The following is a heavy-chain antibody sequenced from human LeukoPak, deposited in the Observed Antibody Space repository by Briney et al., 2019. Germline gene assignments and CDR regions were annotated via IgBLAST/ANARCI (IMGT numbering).Heavy chain of an antibody. J-gene: IGHJ4*02. CDR1: GFTFSSYW. CDR2: IKKDGSEK. V-gene: IGHV3-7*01. D-gene: IGHD1-26*01. Sequence: GGSLRLSCAASGFTFSSYWMNWVRQAPGKGLEWVAHIKKDGSEKYYVDSVKGRFTISRDNAKTSLCLQMNSLRAEDTAEYYCAKGSNSGSNYGVNDYWGQGTLVTVSS. CDR3: AKGSNSGSNYGVNDY.